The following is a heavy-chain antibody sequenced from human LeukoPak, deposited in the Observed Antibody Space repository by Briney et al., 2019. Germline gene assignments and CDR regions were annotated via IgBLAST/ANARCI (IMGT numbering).Heavy chain of an antibody. CDR2: IIRGGDAV. CDR3: ARVHTSTDH. Sequence: GALLLSCAASGFSFSNFCMSWWRRAPGKGVEWVSYIIRGGDAVYYPGSVEGRFTLSRDNAKNSLFLQMKSLSDEDTAVYYCARVHTSTDHWGQGTMVTVPS. V-gene: IGHV3-11*01. D-gene: IGHD5-18*01. J-gene: IGHJ4*02. CDR1: GFSFSNFC.